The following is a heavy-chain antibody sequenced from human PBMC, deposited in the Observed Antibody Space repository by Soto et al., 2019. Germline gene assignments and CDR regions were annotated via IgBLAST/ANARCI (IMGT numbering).Heavy chain of an antibody. CDR3: ARDWWEAGPYDY. Sequence: QVQLVESGGGVVQPGRSLRLSCAASGFTFSSYGMHWVRQAPGKGLEWVAVIWYDGSNKYYADSVKGRFTISRDNSKNTLYLQMNSLRAEDTAVYYCARDWWEAGPYDYWGQGTLVTVSS. CDR1: GFTFSSYG. CDR2: IWYDGSNK. D-gene: IGHD2-8*02. V-gene: IGHV3-33*01. J-gene: IGHJ4*02.